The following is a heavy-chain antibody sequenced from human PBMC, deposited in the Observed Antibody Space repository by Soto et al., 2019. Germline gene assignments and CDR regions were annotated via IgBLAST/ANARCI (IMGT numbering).Heavy chain of an antibody. V-gene: IGHV4-31*03. J-gene: IGHJ5*02. CDR3: AGSVFP. Sequence: QVQLQESGPGLVKPSQTLSLTCTVSGGSISSGGYYWNWIRQHPGKGLEWIGYIYYSGSTYYNPSLKRRVSISVDTSKTHFSPKLPSVPAADTAVYYCAGSVFPWGRGTLVTVSS. CDR1: GGSISSGGYY. CDR2: IYYSGST.